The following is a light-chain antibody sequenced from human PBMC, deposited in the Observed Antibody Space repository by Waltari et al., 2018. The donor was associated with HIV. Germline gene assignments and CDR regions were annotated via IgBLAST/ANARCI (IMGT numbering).Light chain of an antibody. CDR1: QTISGF. Sequence: EIVLTQSPATLSLSPGERATLSCRASQTISGFLVWYQQKPGQAPSLVMYDTSTRATGIPARFSGSGSGTDFTLTISSLEPEDFAVYYCQQRKNWPLTFGGGTKLEIK. J-gene: IGKJ4*01. CDR2: DTS. V-gene: IGKV3-11*01. CDR3: QQRKNWPLT.